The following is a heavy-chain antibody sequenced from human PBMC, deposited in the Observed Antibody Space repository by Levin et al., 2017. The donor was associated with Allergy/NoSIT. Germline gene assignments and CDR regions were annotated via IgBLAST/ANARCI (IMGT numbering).Heavy chain of an antibody. CDR1: GGSISSYY. D-gene: IGHD3-10*01. V-gene: IGHV4-59*01. J-gene: IGHJ2*01. Sequence: PSETLSLTCTVSGGSISSYYWSWIRQPPGKGLEWIGYIYYSGSTNYNPSLKSRVTISVDTSKNQFSLKLSSVTAADTAVYYCARGRYGSGSWYFDLWGRGTLVTVSS. CDR2: IYYSGST. CDR3: ARGRYGSGSWYFDL.